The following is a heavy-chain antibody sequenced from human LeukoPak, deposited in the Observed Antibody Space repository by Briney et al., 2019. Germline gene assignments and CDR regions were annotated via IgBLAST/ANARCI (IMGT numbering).Heavy chain of an antibody. CDR3: ASNQWPSWYFDL. D-gene: IGHD6-19*01. CDR1: GGSISSNGYY. CDR2: IYYTGST. Sequence: PSETLSLTCSVSGGSISSNGYYWGWIRQPPGKGLEWIGSIYYTGSTFDNPSLKSRVTISMDMSRNQLSLKLNSVTAADTAVYYCASNQWPSWYFDLWGRGTLVTVSA. J-gene: IGHJ2*01. V-gene: IGHV4-39*07.